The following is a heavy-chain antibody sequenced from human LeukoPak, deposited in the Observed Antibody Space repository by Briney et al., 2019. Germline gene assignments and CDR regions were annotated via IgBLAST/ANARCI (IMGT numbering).Heavy chain of an antibody. CDR1: RFTFSSYG. J-gene: IGHJ6*02. CDR2: ISYDGSNK. V-gene: IGHV3-30*18. Sequence: GGSLRLSCAASRFTFSSYGMHWVRQAPGKGLEWVAVISYDGSNKYYADSVKGRFTIPRDNSKNTLYLQMNSLRAEDTAVYYCAKDSYYSGWYLNYYYGMDVWGQGTTVTVSS. D-gene: IGHD6-19*01. CDR3: AKDSYYSGWYLNYYYGMDV.